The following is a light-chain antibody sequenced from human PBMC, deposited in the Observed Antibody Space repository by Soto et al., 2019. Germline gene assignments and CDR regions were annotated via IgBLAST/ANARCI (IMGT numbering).Light chain of an antibody. V-gene: IGLV8-61*01. CDR3: VLYMGSGISV. CDR1: SGSVSTSYY. CDR2: STN. Sequence: QAVVTQEPSFSVSPGGTVTLTCGLNSGSVSTSYYPSWYQQTPGQAPRTLIYSTNTRSSGVPDRFSGSILGNKAALTNTGAQSDDEADYSCVLYMGSGISVFGGGTKVTVL. J-gene: IGLJ3*02.